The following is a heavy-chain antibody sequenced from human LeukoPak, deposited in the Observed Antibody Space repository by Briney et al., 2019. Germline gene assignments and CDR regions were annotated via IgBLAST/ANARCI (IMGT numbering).Heavy chain of an antibody. CDR2: ISPSAGST. J-gene: IGHJ4*02. D-gene: IGHD4-17*01. CDR3: ARDLGGDYFDF. Sequence: ASVKVSCKASGYTFTSYYLHWVRQAPGQGLEWMGIISPSAGSTSYAQKFQGRVTMTRDTSTSTVYMELSSLRSEDTAVYYCARDLGGDYFDFWGQGTLVTVSS. CDR1: GYTFTSYY. V-gene: IGHV1-46*01.